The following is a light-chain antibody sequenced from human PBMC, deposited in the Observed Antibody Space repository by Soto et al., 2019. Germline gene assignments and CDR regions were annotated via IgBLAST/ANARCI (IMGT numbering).Light chain of an antibody. Sequence: QSVLTQPPSVSGAPGQRVSISCTGTSSNIGAGYDVHWYQHLPGTAPKLLIFGDINRPSGLPDRFSGSKSGTSASLAITGLQAEDEADYYCQSYDSSLSISVFGGGTKLTVL. CDR2: GDI. CDR3: QSYDSSLSISV. J-gene: IGLJ2*01. V-gene: IGLV1-40*01. CDR1: SSNIGAGYD.